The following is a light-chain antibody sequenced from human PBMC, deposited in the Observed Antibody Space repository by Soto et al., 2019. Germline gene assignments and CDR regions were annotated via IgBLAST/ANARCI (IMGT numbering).Light chain of an antibody. CDR2: NSN. CDR3: ATWDDSLNARVV. Sequence: QSVLTQTPSASGTPGQTVTISCSGSRSNIGNNAVSWYQQFPGTAPKLLIYNSNQRPAGVPDRFSGSKSGTSASLAISGLQSEDEADYYCATWDDSLNARVVFGGGTKLTVL. CDR1: RSNIGNNA. J-gene: IGLJ3*02. V-gene: IGLV1-44*01.